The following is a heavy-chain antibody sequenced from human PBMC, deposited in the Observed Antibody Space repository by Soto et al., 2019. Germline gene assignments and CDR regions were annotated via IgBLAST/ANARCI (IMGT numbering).Heavy chain of an antibody. V-gene: IGHV1-18*04. CDR2: ISAYNGNT. D-gene: IGHD6-19*01. J-gene: IGHJ4*02. CDR1: GYTFTSYG. CDR3: ARDVGAVVSATGFDY. Sequence: ASVKVSCKASGYTFTSYGISWVRQAPGQGLEWMGWISAYNGNTNYAQKFQGRVTMTTDTSTSTAYMELRSLRSDDTAVYYCARDVGAVVSATGFDYWGQGTLVTVSS.